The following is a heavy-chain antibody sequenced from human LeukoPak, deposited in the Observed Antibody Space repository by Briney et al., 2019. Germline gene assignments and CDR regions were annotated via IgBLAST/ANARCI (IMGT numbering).Heavy chain of an antibody. D-gene: IGHD1-26*01. CDR1: GFTFSNYA. V-gene: IGHV3-30*01. Sequence: GFLRLSFAASGFTFSNYAMHLVRQAPGKGLEWVAVISFDATKEYFGKSVKGRFTISRDNSKSTLFLQMHSLRIEDTALYFCARFKVGSNTTQKNAFDIWGRGTVVTVSS. CDR2: ISFDATKE. J-gene: IGHJ3*02. CDR3: ARFKVGSNTTQKNAFDI.